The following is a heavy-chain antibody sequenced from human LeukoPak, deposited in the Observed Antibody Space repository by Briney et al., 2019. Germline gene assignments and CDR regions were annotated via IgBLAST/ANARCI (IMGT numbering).Heavy chain of an antibody. V-gene: IGHV1-18*04. J-gene: IGHJ4*02. CDR3: ARGGAYCSSTSCYGPLDY. CDR2: ISAYNGNT. CDR1: GYTFTGYY. Sequence: ASVKVSCKASGYTFTGYYMHWVRQAPGQGLEWMGWISAYNGNTNYAQKLQGRVTMTTDTSTSTAYMELRSLRSDDTAVYYCARGGAYCSSTSCYGPLDYWGQGTLVTVSS. D-gene: IGHD2-2*01.